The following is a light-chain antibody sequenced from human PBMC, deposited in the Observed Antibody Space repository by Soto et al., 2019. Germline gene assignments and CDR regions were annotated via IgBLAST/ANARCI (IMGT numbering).Light chain of an antibody. CDR1: QSISGW. V-gene: IGKV1-5*03. Sequence: DIQMTQSPSTLSASVGDRVTITCRASQSISGWLAWYQQKPGKAPKLLIYQASSLESGVPSRFRGSASGTASGTEFTLTISSLQPDDFATYYCQQYNSYPYTFGQGTKLEIK. CDR2: QAS. CDR3: QQYNSYPYT. J-gene: IGKJ2*01.